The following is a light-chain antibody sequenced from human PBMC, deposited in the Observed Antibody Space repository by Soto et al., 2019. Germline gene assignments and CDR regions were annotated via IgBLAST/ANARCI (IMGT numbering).Light chain of an antibody. CDR2: LEGSGSY. Sequence: QTVVTQSSCASASLGSSVKLTCTLSSGHSSYIIAWHQQQPGKAPRYLMKLEGSGSYNKGSGVPDRFSGSSSGADRYLTISNLQSEDEADYYCETWEINSRLFGGGTKLTVL. CDR1: SGHSSYI. J-gene: IGLJ3*02. V-gene: IGLV4-60*03. CDR3: ETWEINSRL.